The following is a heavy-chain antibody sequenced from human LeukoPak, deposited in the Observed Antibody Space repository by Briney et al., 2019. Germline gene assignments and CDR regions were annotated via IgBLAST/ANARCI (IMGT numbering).Heavy chain of an antibody. Sequence: GASVKVSCKASGYTFTSYGISWVRQAPGQGLEWMGWISAYNGNTNYAQKLQGGVTITTDTSTSTAYMELRSLRSDDTAVYYCARVVYYYDSSGYLPYPDYWGQGTLVTVSS. CDR2: ISAYNGNT. V-gene: IGHV1-18*01. J-gene: IGHJ4*02. CDR1: GYTFTSYG. D-gene: IGHD3-22*01. CDR3: ARVVYYYDSSGYLPYPDY.